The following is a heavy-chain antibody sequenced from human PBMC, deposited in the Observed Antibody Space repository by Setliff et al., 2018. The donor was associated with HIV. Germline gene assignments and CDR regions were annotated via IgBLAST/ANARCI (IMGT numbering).Heavy chain of an antibody. CDR3: VRERDDLTGYYQDY. V-gene: IGHV4-39*02. CDR1: GGTISSSDYY. Sequence: SETLSLTCTVSGGTISSSDYYWGWIRQPPGKGLEWIGSIYYSGTTCYNPSLKSRVTISVDTSKNQFSLKLSSVTAADTAVYYCVRERDDLTGYYQDYWGQGTLVTVSS. J-gene: IGHJ4*02. CDR2: IYYSGTT. D-gene: IGHD3-9*01.